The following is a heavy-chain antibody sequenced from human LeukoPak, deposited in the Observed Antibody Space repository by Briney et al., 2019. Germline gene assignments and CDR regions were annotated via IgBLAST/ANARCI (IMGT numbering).Heavy chain of an antibody. J-gene: IGHJ4*02. V-gene: IGHV3-21*01. CDR1: GFTFSSYS. CDR2: IGSSSSYI. D-gene: IGHD5-24*01. CDR3: ARSQTRWLQSTY. Sequence: PGGSLRLSCAASGFTFSSYSMNWVRQAPGKGLEWVSSIGSSSSYIYYADSVKGRFTISRDNAKNSLYLQMNSLRAEDTAVYYCARSQTRWLQSTYWGQGTLVTVSS.